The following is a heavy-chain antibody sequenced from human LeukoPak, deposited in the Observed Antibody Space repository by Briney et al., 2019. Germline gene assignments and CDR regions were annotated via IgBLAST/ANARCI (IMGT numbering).Heavy chain of an antibody. CDR2: IYYTGGT. D-gene: IGHD1-26*01. CDR3: ARQVGATRIDY. J-gene: IGHJ4*02. V-gene: IGHV4-61*01. CDR1: GYSISSGYY. Sequence: SEPLSLTCTVSGYSISSGYYWCWIRQPPGKGLEWIGYIYYTGGTKYTSYNPSLKSRVTMSVASSKNQFSLKLTSVTAADTAVYYCARQVGATRIDYWGQGALVTVSS.